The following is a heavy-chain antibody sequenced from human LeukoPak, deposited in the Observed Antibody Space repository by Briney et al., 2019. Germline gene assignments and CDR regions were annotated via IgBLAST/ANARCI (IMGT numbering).Heavy chain of an antibody. Sequence: PSETLSFTCAVYGGSFSGYYWSWIRQPPGKGLEWIGEINHSGSTNYNPSLKSRVTISVDTSKNQFSLKLSSVTAADTAVYYCATGGYSYGTVNFDYWGQGTLVTVSS. CDR1: GGSFSGYY. CDR3: ATGGYSYGTVNFDY. CDR2: INHSGST. V-gene: IGHV4-34*01. D-gene: IGHD5-18*01. J-gene: IGHJ4*02.